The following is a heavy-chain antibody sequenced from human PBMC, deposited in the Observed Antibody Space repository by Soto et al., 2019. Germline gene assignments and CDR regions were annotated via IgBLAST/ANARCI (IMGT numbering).Heavy chain of an antibody. J-gene: IGHJ6*02. Sequence: QVQLVESGGGVVQPGGSLTLSCAASGFTFSDYAVHWVRQAPGKGLEWVALLSYDGNNKFYADYVKGRFTISRDNSKNPLYLQMNSLRPEDTAVYYCAKVAIHYYYYYYAMDVWGQGTTVTVSS. CDR2: LSYDGNNK. D-gene: IGHD2-2*02. CDR3: AKVAIHYYYYYYAMDV. V-gene: IGHV3-30*14. CDR1: GFTFSDYA.